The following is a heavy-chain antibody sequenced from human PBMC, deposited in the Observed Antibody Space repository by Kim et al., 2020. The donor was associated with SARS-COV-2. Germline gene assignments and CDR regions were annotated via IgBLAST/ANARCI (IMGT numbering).Heavy chain of an antibody. CDR3: ARDGDLYSSGKDAFDI. Sequence: GGSLRLSCAASGFTFSSYWMTWVRQAPGKGLEWVANIKQDGNKKYNVASVKGGFTMSRDNAKNSLYLQMNSLRAEDTAVYYCARDGDLYSSGKDAFDIWGQGTMVTVSS. D-gene: IGHD6-19*01. CDR2: IKQDGNKK. J-gene: IGHJ3*02. CDR1: GFTFSSYW. V-gene: IGHV3-7*01.